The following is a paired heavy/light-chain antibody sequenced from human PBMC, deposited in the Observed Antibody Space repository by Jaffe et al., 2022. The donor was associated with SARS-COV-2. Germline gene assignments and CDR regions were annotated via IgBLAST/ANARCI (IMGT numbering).Heavy chain of an antibody. CDR3: ARDPDGNCRWFDP. CDR2: INAANGNT. Sequence: QVQFVQSGAEVKKPGASVKVSCKASGYTFTDYPVHWVRQAPGQRLEWMGWINAANGNTKYSRKFQGRVTITRETSASTAYMELSSLTSEDTAMYYCARDPDGNCRWFDPWGQGTLVTVSS. D-gene: IGHD2-15*01. J-gene: IGHJ5*02. CDR1: GYTFTDYP. V-gene: IGHV1-3*01.
Light chain of an antibody. Sequence: DIVMTQSPDSLAVSLGERATINCKSTSNNKNYLAWYQQKPGQPPKLLIHWASTRESGVPDRFSGSGSGTDFALTISSLQAEDVAVYYCQQYYTTQPTFGGGTKVEIK. V-gene: IGKV4-1*01. J-gene: IGKJ4*01. CDR1: SNNKNY. CDR3: QQYYTTQPT. CDR2: WAS.